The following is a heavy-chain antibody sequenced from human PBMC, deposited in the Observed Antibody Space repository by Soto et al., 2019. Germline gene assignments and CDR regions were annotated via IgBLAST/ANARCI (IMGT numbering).Heavy chain of an antibody. J-gene: IGHJ6*02. V-gene: IGHV3-53*01. CDR1: GFTVSSNY. CDR3: ARMFRAVAADYYYGVDV. D-gene: IGHD6-19*01. Sequence: PGGSLRLSCAASGFTVSSNYMSWVRQAPGKGLEWVSVIYSGGSTYYADSVKGRFTISRDNSKNTLYLQMNSLRAEDTAVYYCARMFRAVAADYYYGVDVWGQGTTVTVSS. CDR2: IYSGGST.